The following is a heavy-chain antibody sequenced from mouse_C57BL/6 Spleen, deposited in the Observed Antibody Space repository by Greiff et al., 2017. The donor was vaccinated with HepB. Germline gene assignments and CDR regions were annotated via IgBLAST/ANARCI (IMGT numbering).Heavy chain of an antibody. CDR3: VRQGGYDPPYYAMDY. Sequence: EVKLMESGGGLVQPKGSLKLSCAASGFSFNTYAMNWVRQAPGKGLEWVARIRSKSNNYATYYADSVKDRFTISRDDSESMLYLQMNNLKTEDTAMYYWVRQGGYDPPYYAMDYWGQGTSVTVSS. J-gene: IGHJ4*01. CDR2: IRSKSNNYAT. CDR1: GFSFNTYA. V-gene: IGHV10-1*01. D-gene: IGHD2-2*01.